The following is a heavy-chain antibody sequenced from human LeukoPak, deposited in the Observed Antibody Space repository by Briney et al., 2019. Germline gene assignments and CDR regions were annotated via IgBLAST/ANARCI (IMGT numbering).Heavy chain of an antibody. CDR2: ISGSGDST. J-gene: IGHJ4*02. CDR3: AKSPYSSSIYYFDY. D-gene: IGHD6-6*01. CDR1: GFTFSSYA. V-gene: IGHV3-23*01. Sequence: GGSLRLSCAASGFTFSSYAMSWVRQAPGKGLEWVSAISGSGDSTYYADSVKGRFTISRDNSKNTLYLQMNSLRAEDTAVYYCAKSPYSSSIYYFDYWGQGTLVTVSS.